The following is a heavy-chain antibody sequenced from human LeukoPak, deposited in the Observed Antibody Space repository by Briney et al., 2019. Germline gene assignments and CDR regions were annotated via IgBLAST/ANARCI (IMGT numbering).Heavy chain of an antibody. CDR3: ARAAIAAARIYYYMDV. CDR2: ISSSSSYI. J-gene: IGHJ6*03. D-gene: IGHD6-13*01. Sequence: GGSLRLSCAASGFTFSSYSMNWVRQAPGKGLEWVSFISSSSSYIYYADSVKGRFTISRDNAENSLYLQMNSLRAEDTAVYYCARAAIAAARIYYYMDVWGKGTTVTVSS. CDR1: GFTFSSYS. V-gene: IGHV3-21*01.